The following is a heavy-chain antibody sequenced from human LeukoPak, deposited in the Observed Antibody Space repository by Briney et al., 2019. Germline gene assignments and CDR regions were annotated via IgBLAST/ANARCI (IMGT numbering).Heavy chain of an antibody. D-gene: IGHD3-10*01. Sequence: SETLSLTCAVSGDSIASIDWWSWVRQAPGKGLEWIGEIYHSGSPNYNPSLQGRVTMSVDKSKTQFSLTLTSVPAADTAVYYCARSHSMARGVIDFYGLDVWGHGTTVIVSS. J-gene: IGHJ6*02. CDR3: ARSHSMARGVIDFYGLDV. CDR2: IYHSGSP. V-gene: IGHV4-4*02. CDR1: GDSIASIDW.